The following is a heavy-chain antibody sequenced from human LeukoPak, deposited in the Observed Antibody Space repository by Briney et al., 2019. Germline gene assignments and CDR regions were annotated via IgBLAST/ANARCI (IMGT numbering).Heavy chain of an antibody. V-gene: IGHV3-7*05. D-gene: IGHD3-10*01. J-gene: IGHJ6*02. CDR3: ARVLYYYGSGSYYNVAGGMDV. Sequence: QTGGSLRLSCAASGFTFSSYWMSWVRQAPGKGLEWVANIKQDGSEKYYVDPVKGRFTISRDNAKNSLYLQMNSLRAEDTAVYYCARVLYYYGSGSYYNVAGGMDVWGQGTTVTVSS. CDR2: IKQDGSEK. CDR1: GFTFSSYW.